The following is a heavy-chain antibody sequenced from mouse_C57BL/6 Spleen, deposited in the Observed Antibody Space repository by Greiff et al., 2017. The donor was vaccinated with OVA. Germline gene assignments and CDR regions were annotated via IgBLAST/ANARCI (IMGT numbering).Heavy chain of an antibody. V-gene: IGHV2-6*01. J-gene: IGHJ4*01. CDR1: GFSLTSYG. D-gene: IGHD1-1*01. CDR2: IWGVGST. CDR3: AREDGKGGYYAMDY. Sequence: VMLVESGPGLVAPSQSLSITCTVSGFSLTSYGVDWVRQSPGKGLEWLGVIWGVGSTNYNSALKSRLSISKDNSKSQVFLKMNSLQTDDTAMYYCAREDGKGGYYAMDYWGQGTSVTVSS.